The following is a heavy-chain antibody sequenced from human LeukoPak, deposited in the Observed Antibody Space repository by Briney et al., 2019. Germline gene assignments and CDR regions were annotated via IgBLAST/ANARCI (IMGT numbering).Heavy chain of an antibody. CDR2: IRYDGSNK. CDR1: GFTFSSYG. V-gene: IGHV3-30*02. J-gene: IGHJ4*02. Sequence: GGSLRLSCAASGFTFSSYGMHWVRQAPGKGLEWVAFIRYDGSNKYYADSVKGRFTISRDNSENTLYLQMNSLRAEDTAVYYCAKDRTYYYDSSGYYYFDYWGQGTLVTVSS. CDR3: AKDRTYYYDSSGYYYFDY. D-gene: IGHD3-22*01.